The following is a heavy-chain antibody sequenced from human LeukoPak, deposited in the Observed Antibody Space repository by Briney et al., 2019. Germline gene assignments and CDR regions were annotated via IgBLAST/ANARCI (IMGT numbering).Heavy chain of an antibody. CDR1: GGSITTDY. CDR2: IHYSGST. J-gene: IGHJ4*02. Sequence: PSETLSLTCSVSGGSITTDYWSWIRQPPGKGLEWIGYIHYSGSTNYNPSLTSRVTISKDTSKNQLSLRLSSVIAADTAVYYCARMIAVDGVYFDYWGQGTLVTVSS. CDR3: ARMIAVDGVYFDY. V-gene: IGHV4-59*01. D-gene: IGHD6-19*01.